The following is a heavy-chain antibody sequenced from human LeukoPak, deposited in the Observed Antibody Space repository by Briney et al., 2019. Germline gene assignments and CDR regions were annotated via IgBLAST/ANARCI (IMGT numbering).Heavy chain of an antibody. D-gene: IGHD4-11*01. CDR2: INPNSGET. CDR1: GYTFTDYY. Sequence: ASVKVSCKTSGYTFTDYYIHWVRQAPGQGLEWMGWINPNSGETNSAQKFQGRVTMTGDTSISTAYMEMRRVTSDDTAVYYCARDRDYSNTERGFDYWGEGTLVTVSS. CDR3: ARDRDYSNTERGFDY. J-gene: IGHJ4*02. V-gene: IGHV1-2*02.